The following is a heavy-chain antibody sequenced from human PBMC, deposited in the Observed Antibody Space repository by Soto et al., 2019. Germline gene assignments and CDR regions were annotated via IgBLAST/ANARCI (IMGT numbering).Heavy chain of an antibody. CDR3: AGDTIFGVVMGYYYYYGMDV. J-gene: IGHJ6*02. D-gene: IGHD3-3*01. V-gene: IGHV1-69*13. CDR1: GGTFSSYA. Sequence: SVKVSCKASGGTFSSYAISWVRQAPGQGLEWMGGIIPIFGTANYAQKFQGRVTITADESTSTAYMELSSLRSEDTAVYYCAGDTIFGVVMGYYYYYGMDVWGQGTTVTVSS. CDR2: IIPIFGTA.